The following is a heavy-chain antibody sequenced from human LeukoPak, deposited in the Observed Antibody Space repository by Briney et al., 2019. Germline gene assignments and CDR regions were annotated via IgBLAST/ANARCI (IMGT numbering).Heavy chain of an antibody. CDR1: GFTVSSNY. Sequence: GGSLRLSCAASGFTVSSNYMSWVRQAPGKGLEWVSSFGTRSTSIYYARSVTGRFIISRDNAKNSLYLQMNSLRAEDTAVYYCARENDQGFDYWGQGTLVTVSS. D-gene: IGHD3-16*01. CDR3: ARENDQGFDY. CDR2: FGTRSTSI. J-gene: IGHJ4*02. V-gene: IGHV3-21*01.